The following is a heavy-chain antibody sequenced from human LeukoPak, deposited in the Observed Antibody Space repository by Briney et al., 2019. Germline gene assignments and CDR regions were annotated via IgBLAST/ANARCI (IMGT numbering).Heavy chain of an antibody. CDR3: AREGGYDFDH. J-gene: IGHJ4*02. CDR1: GFTFSNAW. V-gene: IGHV3-53*01. D-gene: IGHD5-12*01. CDR2: IYSGGST. Sequence: GGSLRLSCAASGFTFSNAWMSWVRQAPGKGLEWVSVIYSGGSTYYADSVKGRFTISRDNSKNTLYLQMNSLRAEDTAVYYCAREGGYDFDHWGQGTLVTVSS.